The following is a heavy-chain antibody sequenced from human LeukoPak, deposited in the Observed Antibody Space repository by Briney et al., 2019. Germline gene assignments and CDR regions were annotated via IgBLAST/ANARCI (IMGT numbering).Heavy chain of an antibody. CDR3: ARVGPLQYYYDSSGYRNFDY. CDR2: INHSGST. D-gene: IGHD3-22*01. J-gene: IGHJ4*02. V-gene: IGHV4-34*01. CDR1: GGSFSGYY. Sequence: PSETLSLTCAVYGGSFSGYYWSWIRQPPGKGLEWIGEINHSGSTNYNPSLKSRVTISVDTSKNQFSLKLSSVTAADTAVYYCARVGPLQYYYDSSGYRNFDYWGQGTLVTASS.